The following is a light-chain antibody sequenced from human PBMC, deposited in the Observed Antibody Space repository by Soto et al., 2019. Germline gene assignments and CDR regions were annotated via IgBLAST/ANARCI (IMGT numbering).Light chain of an antibody. CDR1: QSVSNN. Sequence: EILMTQSAATLSVSPGARDTLSCRASQSVSNNLAWYQQRPGQAPRLLIYGASTRATGIPARFSGSGSGTESALTLSSLQSEEGAVYDYQQDKGWPLWTTGQGTNV. J-gene: IGKJ1*01. V-gene: IGKV3-15*01. CDR3: QQDKGWPLWT. CDR2: GAS.